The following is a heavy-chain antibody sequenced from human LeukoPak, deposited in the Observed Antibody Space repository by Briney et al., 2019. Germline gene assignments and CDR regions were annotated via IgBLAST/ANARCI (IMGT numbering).Heavy chain of an antibody. J-gene: IGHJ4*02. V-gene: IGHV3-48*01. CDR2: ISSSSSTI. CDR1: GSTFSRYS. D-gene: IGHD4/OR15-4a*01. CDR3: ADYDFDY. Sequence: GGSLRLSCAASGSTFSRYSMNWVRQAPGKGLEWVSYISSSSSTIYYADSVKGRFTISRDNAKNSPYLQMNSLRAEDTAVYYCADYDFDYWGQGTLVTVSS.